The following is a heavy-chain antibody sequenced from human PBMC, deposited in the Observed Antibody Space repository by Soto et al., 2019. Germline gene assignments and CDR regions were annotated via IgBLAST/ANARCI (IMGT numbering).Heavy chain of an antibody. CDR1: GFTFSSYA. J-gene: IGHJ2*01. CDR3: ARPEAARSRGGYFDL. D-gene: IGHD6-6*01. CDR2: ISYDGSNK. Sequence: QVQLVESGGGVVQPGRSLRLSCAASGFTFSSYAMHWVRQAPGKGLEWVAVISYDGSNKYYADSVKGRFTISRDNSKNTLYLQMNSLGAEDKAVYYCARPEAARSRGGYFDLWGRGTLVTVSS. V-gene: IGHV3-30-3*01.